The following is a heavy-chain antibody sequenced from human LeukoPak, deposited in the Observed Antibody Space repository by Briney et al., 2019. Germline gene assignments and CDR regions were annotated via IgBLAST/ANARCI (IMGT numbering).Heavy chain of an antibody. V-gene: IGHV4-59*01. CDR1: GGSISSYY. D-gene: IGHD4-17*01. J-gene: IGHJ5*02. CDR3: ARWTTVATANWFDP. CDR2: IYYSGNT. Sequence: SETLSLTCTVSGGSISSYYWSWIRQPPGKGLEWIGCIYYSGNTNYNPSLKSRVTISLDTSKNQFSLKLSSVTAADTAVHYCARWTTVATANWFDPWGQGTLVTVSS.